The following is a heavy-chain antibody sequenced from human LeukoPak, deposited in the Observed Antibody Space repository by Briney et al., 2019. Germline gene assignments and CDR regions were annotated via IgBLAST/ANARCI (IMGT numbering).Heavy chain of an antibody. CDR3: ARDSRVVGATYSYYYGMDV. V-gene: IGHV1-69*04. Sequence: ASVKVSCKASGGTFSSYAISWVRQAPGQGLEWMGRIIPILGIANYAQKFQGRVTITADKSTSTAYMELSSLRSEDTAVYYCARDSRVVGATYSYYYGMDVWGQGPRSPSP. D-gene: IGHD1-26*01. J-gene: IGHJ6*02. CDR1: GGTFSSYA. CDR2: IIPILGIA.